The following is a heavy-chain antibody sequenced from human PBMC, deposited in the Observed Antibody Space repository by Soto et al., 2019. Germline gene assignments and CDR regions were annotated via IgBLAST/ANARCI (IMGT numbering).Heavy chain of an antibody. D-gene: IGHD3-3*01. J-gene: IGHJ4*02. CDR3: AKWSYLDY. Sequence: GGSLRLSCTTSGFSFASFAMTWVRQAPGKGLEWVATISGSDGKTYYADSVKGRFSISRDTSRNTLYLQMNSLRADDTAIYYWAKWSYLDYWGQGTRVTVSS. CDR1: GFSFASFA. V-gene: IGHV3-23*01. CDR2: ISGSDGKT.